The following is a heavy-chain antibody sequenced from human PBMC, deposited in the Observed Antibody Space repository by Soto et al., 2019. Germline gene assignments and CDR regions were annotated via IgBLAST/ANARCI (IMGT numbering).Heavy chain of an antibody. J-gene: IGHJ4*02. CDR3: TRLRLGSRRSSDY. V-gene: IGHV3-72*01. CDR1: GFTFSDHY. Sequence: EVQLVEAGGDLVQPEGSLRLSCAASGFTFSDHYMDWVREAPGKGLEWVGRITNKANSYTTEYAAPVKGRFIISRDDSKTLVFLQMNRLKTADTAVYYCTRLRLGSRRSSDYWGQGILVTVSS. D-gene: IGHD6-13*01. CDR2: ITNKANSYTT.